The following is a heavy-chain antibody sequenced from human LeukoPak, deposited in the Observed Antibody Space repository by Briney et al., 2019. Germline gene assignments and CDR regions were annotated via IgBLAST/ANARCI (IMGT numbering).Heavy chain of an antibody. CDR1: GGSFSGYY. Sequence: ASGTLSLTCAVYGGSFSGYYWSWIRQPPGKGLEWIGEINHSGSTNYNPSLKSRVTISVDTSKNQFSLKLSSVTAADTAVYYCARGRRVSNWGMYYFDYWGQGTLVTVSS. V-gene: IGHV4-34*01. CDR3: ARGRRVSNWGMYYFDY. CDR2: INHSGST. D-gene: IGHD7-27*01. J-gene: IGHJ4*02.